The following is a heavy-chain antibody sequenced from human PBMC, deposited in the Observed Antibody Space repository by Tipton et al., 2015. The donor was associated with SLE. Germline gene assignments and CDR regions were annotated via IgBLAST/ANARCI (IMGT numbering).Heavy chain of an antibody. D-gene: IGHD6-13*01. CDR2: IYHSGST. CDR3: ARDDSTNFDY. CDR1: GGSVSSGSYY. Sequence: TLSLTCTVSGGSVSSGSYYWSWIRQPPGKGLEWIGYIYHSGSTYYNPSLKSRVTISVDRSKNQFSLKLSSVTAADTAVYYCARDDSTNFDYWGQGTLVTVSS. J-gene: IGHJ4*02. V-gene: IGHV4-30-2*01.